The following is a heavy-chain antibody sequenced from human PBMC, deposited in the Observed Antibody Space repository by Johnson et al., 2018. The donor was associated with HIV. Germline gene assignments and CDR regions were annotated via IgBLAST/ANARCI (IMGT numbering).Heavy chain of an antibody. CDR3: ARDLPGIYDAFDL. D-gene: IGHD1-26*01. V-gene: IGHV3-7*05. CDR2: IKQDGSEK. Sequence: VQLVESGGGLVQPGGSLRLSCAASGFTFTSYWMSWVRQAPGKGLEWVANIKQDGSEKYYVDSLKGRFSISRDVSKNILYLQMHSLRTEDTAYYYCARDLPGIYDAFDLWGQGTKVTISS. J-gene: IGHJ3*01. CDR1: GFTFTSYW.